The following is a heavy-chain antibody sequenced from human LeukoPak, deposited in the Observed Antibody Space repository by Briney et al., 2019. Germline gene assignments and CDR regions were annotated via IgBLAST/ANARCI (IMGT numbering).Heavy chain of an antibody. V-gene: IGHV1-2*02. CDR1: GYTFTGYY. Sequence: GPSVKVSCKVSGYTFTGYYMNWVRQAPGHRLESLGWININNGDTRYAQKCQGRVTVTRDTSVSTAYMEVSRLRSDDTAVYYCARDPPTEGWDFDLWGRGTLVTVSS. CDR2: ININNGDT. CDR3: ARDPPTEGWDFDL. D-gene: IGHD2-21*02. J-gene: IGHJ2*01.